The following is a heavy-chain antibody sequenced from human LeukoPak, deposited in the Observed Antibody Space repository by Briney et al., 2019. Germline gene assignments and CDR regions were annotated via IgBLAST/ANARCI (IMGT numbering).Heavy chain of an antibody. D-gene: IGHD2-15*01. CDR2: INAGNGKT. CDR1: GYTFTDYA. J-gene: IGHJ5*02. V-gene: IGHV1-3*01. Sequence: GASVKVSCKTSGYTFTDYAMHWLRQAPGQRLEWTGWINAGNGKTEYSQKFQGRVTITRDTSASTAYMELSSLRSEDTAIHYCAREAVVVVAATPRNWFDPWGQGTLVTVSS. CDR3: AREAVVVVAATPRNWFDP.